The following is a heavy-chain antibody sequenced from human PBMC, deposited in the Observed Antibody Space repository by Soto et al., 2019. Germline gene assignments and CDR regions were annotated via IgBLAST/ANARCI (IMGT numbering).Heavy chain of an antibody. CDR3: VRAVGINYYYYYMDV. CDR2: ISSSSSTI. CDR1: GFTFSSYS. Sequence: EVQLVESGGGLVQPGGSLRLSCAASGFTFSSYSMNWVRQAPGKGLEWVSYISSSSSTIYYADSVKGRFTISRDNAKNSLYLQMNSLRAEDTAVYYCVRAVGINYYYYYMDVWGKGTTVTVSS. J-gene: IGHJ6*03. V-gene: IGHV3-48*01. D-gene: IGHD3-10*01.